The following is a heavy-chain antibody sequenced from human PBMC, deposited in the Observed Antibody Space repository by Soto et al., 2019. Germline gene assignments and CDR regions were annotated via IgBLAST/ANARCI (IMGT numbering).Heavy chain of an antibody. D-gene: IGHD6-19*01. CDR1: GFTFSDYA. V-gene: IGHV3-30*18. J-gene: IGHJ4*02. Sequence: VQLVESGGGVVQPGRSLRLSCAASGFTFSDYAMHWVRQAPGKGLEWVAVVSHDGRNTHYADSVKGRFTISRDSSKNTVSLEMTSLRAEDTAVYYFAKGGRQWLVTADFNYWCQGDLVTVSS. CDR2: VSHDGRNT. CDR3: AKGGRQWLVTADFNY.